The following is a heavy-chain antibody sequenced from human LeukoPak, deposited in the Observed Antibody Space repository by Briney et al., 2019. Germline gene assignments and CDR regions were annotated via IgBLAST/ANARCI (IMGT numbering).Heavy chain of an antibody. CDR2: VSTGSNYI. CDR1: GFTFSSYS. J-gene: IGHJ4*02. D-gene: IGHD3-10*01. CDR3: AKDGDYGSGSYTD. V-gene: IGHV3-21*01. Sequence: GGSLRLSCTASGFTFSSYSLNWVRQAPGKGLEWVSSVSTGSNYIYYADSVKGRFTISRDNDKNSLYLQMNSLRVEDTAVYYCAKDGDYGSGSYTDWGQGTLVTVSS.